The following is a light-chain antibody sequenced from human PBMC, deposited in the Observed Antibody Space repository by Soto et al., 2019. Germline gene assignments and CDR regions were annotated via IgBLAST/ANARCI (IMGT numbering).Light chain of an antibody. CDR3: MQGTLWPRT. J-gene: IGKJ1*01. CDR2: KVS. V-gene: IGKV2-30*01. Sequence: DVVLPQSQVSLLFIPGEEAPSPARSGESFVYRDGSTYLNWFQQRSGQAPRRLIYKVSNRDSGFPDRFSGSGSGANFTLNISRVEAEDVGVYYCMQGTLWPRTFGQGTKVDIK. CDR1: ESFVYRDGSTY.